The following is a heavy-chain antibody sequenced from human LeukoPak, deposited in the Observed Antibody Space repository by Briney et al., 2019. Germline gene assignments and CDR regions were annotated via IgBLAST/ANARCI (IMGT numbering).Heavy chain of an antibody. CDR2: IKQDGTEI. D-gene: IGHD5-12*01. CDR1: GFTFNNYW. Sequence: QAGGSLRLSCAASGFTFNNYWMTWFRQAPGKGLEWVANIKQDGTEIFYVDSVKGRFAISRDNSKNTLYLQMSSLRVEDTAMYYCAKAPQEYSPYAPPANWGQGTLVTVSS. CDR3: AKAPQEYSPYAPPAN. V-gene: IGHV3-7*03. J-gene: IGHJ4*02.